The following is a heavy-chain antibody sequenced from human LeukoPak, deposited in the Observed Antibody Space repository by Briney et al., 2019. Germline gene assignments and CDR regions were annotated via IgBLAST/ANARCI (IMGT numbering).Heavy chain of an antibody. Sequence: GGSLRLSCAASGFPYSGYWMDWVRQAPGKGMEWVANINQGGSEQYYGASVKGRFIISRDNAKNSLYLQMYSLRAEDTAVYYCSRSLDYLGQGALVTVSS. J-gene: IGHJ4*02. V-gene: IGHV3-7*01. CDR2: INQGGSEQ. CDR1: GFPYSGYW. CDR3: SRSLDY.